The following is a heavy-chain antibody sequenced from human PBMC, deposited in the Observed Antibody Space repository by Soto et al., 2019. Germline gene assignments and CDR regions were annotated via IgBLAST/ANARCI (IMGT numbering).Heavy chain of an antibody. CDR1: GGTFSSYT. J-gene: IGHJ5*02. Sequence: ASVKVSCKASGGTFSSYTISWVRQAPGQGLEWMGWINVYNGNTKYAQKVQGRVTMTTDTSTSTAYMELRSLRSDDTAVYYCARGVGSGSYYNQYNWFYPWGQGTLVTVSS. V-gene: IGHV1-18*01. CDR2: INVYNGNT. CDR3: ARGVGSGSYYNQYNWFYP. D-gene: IGHD3-10*01.